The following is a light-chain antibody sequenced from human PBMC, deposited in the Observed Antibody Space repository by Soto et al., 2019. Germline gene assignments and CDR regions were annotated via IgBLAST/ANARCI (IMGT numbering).Light chain of an antibody. Sequence: EIVLTQSPGTLSLSPGERATLSCRASQSVNLNYLAWYQQKPGQAPRLLINGASIRATAIPDRFSGSGSGTDFTLTISRLEPEDFALYYCQQYGSSPGTFGQGTKVEI. CDR2: GAS. CDR3: QQYGSSPGT. CDR1: QSVNLNY. J-gene: IGKJ1*01. V-gene: IGKV3-20*01.